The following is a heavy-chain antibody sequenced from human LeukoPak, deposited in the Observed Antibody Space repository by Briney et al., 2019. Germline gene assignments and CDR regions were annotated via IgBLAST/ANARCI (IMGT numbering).Heavy chain of an antibody. D-gene: IGHD2-21*01. CDR3: ARDLRTSYSERFDP. CDR2: ISSSGSTI. J-gene: IGHJ5*02. Sequence: PGGSLRLSCAASGFTFSDYYMSWIRQAPGKGLEWVSYISSSGSTIYYADSVKGRFTISRDNAKNSLYLQMNSLRAEDTAVYYCARDLRTSYSERFDPWGQGTLVTVSS. V-gene: IGHV3-11*01. CDR1: GFTFSDYY.